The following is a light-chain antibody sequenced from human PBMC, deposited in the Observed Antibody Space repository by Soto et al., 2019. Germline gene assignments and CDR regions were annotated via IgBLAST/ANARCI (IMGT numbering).Light chain of an antibody. V-gene: IGLV2-14*01. J-gene: IGLJ1*01. CDR2: EVS. CDR1: SSDVGGYNY. CDR3: SSFTSSSTFV. Sequence: QSVLTQAASVSGSPGQSITISCTGTSSDVGGYNYVSWYQQNPGKAPKLMVHEVSNRPSGVSNRFSGSKSGNTASLTISGLQAEDEADYYCSSFTSSSTFVFGTGTKVTVL.